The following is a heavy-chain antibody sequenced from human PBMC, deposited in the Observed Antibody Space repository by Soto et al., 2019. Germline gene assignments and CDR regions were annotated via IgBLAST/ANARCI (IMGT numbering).Heavy chain of an antibody. CDR1: GGSISSYY. J-gene: IGHJ6*02. Sequence: SETLSLTCSVSGGSISSYYWSWIRQPPGKGLEWIGYIYYSGSTYYNPSLKSRVTISVDTSKNQFSLKLSSVTAADTAAYYCVRFLDRVIWGQGTTVTVSS. CDR2: IYYSGST. CDR3: VRFLDRVI. V-gene: IGHV4-59*06. D-gene: IGHD3-3*01.